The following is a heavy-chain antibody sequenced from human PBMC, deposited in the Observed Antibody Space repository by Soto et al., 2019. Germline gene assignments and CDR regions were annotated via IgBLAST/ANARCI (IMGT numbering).Heavy chain of an antibody. CDR2: IYYSGST. CDR1: GGSVSSGSYY. CDR3: AREGYCTNGVCRHDAFDI. D-gene: IGHD2-8*01. V-gene: IGHV4-61*01. J-gene: IGHJ3*02. Sequence: SETLSLTCTVSGGSVSSGSYYWSWIRQPPGKGLEWIGYIYYSGSTNYNPSLKSRVTISVDTSKNQFSLKLSSVTAADTAVYYCAREGYCTNGVCRHDAFDIWGQGTMVTVSS.